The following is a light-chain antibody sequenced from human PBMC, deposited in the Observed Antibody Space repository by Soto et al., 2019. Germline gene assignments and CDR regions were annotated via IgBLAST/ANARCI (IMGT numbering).Light chain of an antibody. J-gene: IGKJ4*01. CDR3: QQRSNWPPGLT. Sequence: EIVLTQSPATLSLSPGERATLSCRASQSVSSYLAWYQQKPGQAPRLLIYDASNRATGIPARFSGGGAGTDVTLTISSLEPEDFAVYYCQQRSNWPPGLTFGGGTKVEIK. CDR1: QSVSSY. V-gene: IGKV3-11*01. CDR2: DAS.